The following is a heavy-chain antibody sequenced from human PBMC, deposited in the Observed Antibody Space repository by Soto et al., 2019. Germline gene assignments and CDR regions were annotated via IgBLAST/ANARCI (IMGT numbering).Heavy chain of an antibody. CDR2: IYYSGST. D-gene: IGHD5-18*01. V-gene: IGHV4-39*01. J-gene: IGHJ4*02. CDR3: ASSVDTAMGDY. Sequence: PSETLSLTCTVSGGSISSSSYYWGWIRQPPGKGLEWIGSIYYSGSTYHNPSLKSRVTISVDTSKNQFSLKLSPVTAADTAVYYCASSVDTAMGDYWGQGTLVTVS. CDR1: GGSISSSSYY.